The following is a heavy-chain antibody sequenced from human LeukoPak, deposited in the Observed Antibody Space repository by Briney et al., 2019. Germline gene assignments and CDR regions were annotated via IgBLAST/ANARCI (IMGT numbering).Heavy chain of an antibody. CDR1: GYTLTELS. Sequence: VASVKVSCRVSGYTLTELSMHWVRQAPGKGLEWMGGFDPEDGETIYAQKFQGRVTMTEDTSTDTAYMELSSLRSEDTAVYYCATSLEPRWHLVKYWGQGTLVTVSS. V-gene: IGHV1-24*01. J-gene: IGHJ4*02. CDR2: FDPEDGET. CDR3: ATSLEPRWHLVKY. D-gene: IGHD5-24*01.